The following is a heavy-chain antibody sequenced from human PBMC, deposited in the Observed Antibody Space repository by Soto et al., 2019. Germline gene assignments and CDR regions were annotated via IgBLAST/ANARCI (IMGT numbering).Heavy chain of an antibody. V-gene: IGHV3-30*18. Sequence: QVQLVESGGGVVQPGRSLRLSCVASGFTFSNYAMDWVRQAPGKGLEWVAVISYDGSLKKYADPVKGRFTISRDNSKNTLYLQMNSLRGEDTAVYHCAKALSISGTTDYYYGMDVWGQGTTVTVSS. CDR1: GFTFSNYA. D-gene: IGHD1-20*01. CDR3: AKALSISGTTDYYYGMDV. J-gene: IGHJ6*02. CDR2: ISYDGSLK.